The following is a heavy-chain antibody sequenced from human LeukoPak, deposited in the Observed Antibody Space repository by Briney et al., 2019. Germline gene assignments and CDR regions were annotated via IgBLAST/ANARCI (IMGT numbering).Heavy chain of an antibody. Sequence: GGPLRLSCAASGFTFNSYSMIWVRQAPGKGLEWVSSISSSSSSIYYAGSVKGRFTISRDNAKNSLYLQMKSVRAEDTAVYYCARASGDIVETATMGSYWGQGTLVTVSS. CDR1: GFTFNSYS. J-gene: IGHJ4*02. D-gene: IGHD5-18*01. V-gene: IGHV3-21*01. CDR2: ISSSSSSI. CDR3: ARASGDIVETATMGSY.